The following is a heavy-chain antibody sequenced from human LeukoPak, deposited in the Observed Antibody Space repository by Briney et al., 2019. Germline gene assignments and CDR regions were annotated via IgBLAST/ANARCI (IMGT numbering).Heavy chain of an antibody. CDR1: GFTFSSYS. CDR2: ISSSSSTI. J-gene: IGHJ5*02. Sequence: QPGGSLRLSCAASGFTFSSYSMNWVRQAPGKGLEWVSYISSSSSTIYYADSVKGRFTISRDSAKNSLYLQMNSLRVEDTAVYYCASSLGIVTMFNVLGPWGQGTLVTVSS. D-gene: IGHD3-10*02. V-gene: IGHV3-48*04. CDR3: ASSLGIVTMFNVLGP.